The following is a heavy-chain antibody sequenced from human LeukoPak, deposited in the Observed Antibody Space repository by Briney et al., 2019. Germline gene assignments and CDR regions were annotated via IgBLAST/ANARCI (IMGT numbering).Heavy chain of an antibody. D-gene: IGHD6-19*01. CDR3: ARQRYRQWLVVDY. V-gene: IGHV4-59*08. CDR1: GGSISSYY. Sequence: SETLSLTCTVSGGSISSYYWSWIRQPPGKGLEWIGYIYYSGSTNYNPSLKSRVTISVDTSKNQFSLKLSSVTAADTAVYYCARQRYRQWLVVDYWGQGTLVTVSS. CDR2: IYYSGST. J-gene: IGHJ4*02.